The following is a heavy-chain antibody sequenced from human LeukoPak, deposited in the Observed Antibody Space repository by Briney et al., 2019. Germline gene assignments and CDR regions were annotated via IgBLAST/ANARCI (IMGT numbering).Heavy chain of an antibody. CDR3: AKSRAIVVVITGTPFDY. V-gene: IGHV3-23*01. CDR2: ISGSGGST. D-gene: IGHD3-22*01. J-gene: IGHJ4*02. Sequence: GGSLILSCAASGFTFSSYAMSWVRQAPGKGLEWVSGISGSGGSTYYADSVKGRLTISRDNSKNTLYLQMNSLRAEDTAVYYCAKSRAIVVVITGTPFDYWGQGTLVTVSS. CDR1: GFTFSSYA.